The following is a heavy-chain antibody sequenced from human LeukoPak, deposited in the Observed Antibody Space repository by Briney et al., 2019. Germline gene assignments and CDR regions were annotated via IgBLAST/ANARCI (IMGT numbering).Heavy chain of an antibody. CDR2: IKQDGSEK. Sequence: AGGSLRLSCAASGFTFSSYAMHWVRQAPGKGLEWVANIKQDGSEKFYVDSVKGRFTISRDNAKNSLYLQMDSLRAEDTAVYYCARDRGSHPTWELSGFDYWGQGTLVTVSS. CDR1: GFTFSSYA. J-gene: IGHJ4*02. D-gene: IGHD1-26*01. CDR3: ARDRGSHPTWELSGFDY. V-gene: IGHV3-7*01.